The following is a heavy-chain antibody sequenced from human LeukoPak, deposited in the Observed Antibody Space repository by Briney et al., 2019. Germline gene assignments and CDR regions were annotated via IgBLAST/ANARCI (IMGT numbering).Heavy chain of an antibody. CDR3: AKHTRSGHYFDY. CDR2: ISGSGGGT. Sequence: GGSLRLSCTASGFTFGDYAMSWFRQAPGKGLEWVSAISGSGGGTYFADSVKGRFTISRDNSKNTLYLQMNSLRAEDTAVYYGAKHTRSGHYFDYWGQETLVTVSS. D-gene: IGHD2-2*01. V-gene: IGHV3-23*01. CDR1: GFTFGDYA. J-gene: IGHJ4*02.